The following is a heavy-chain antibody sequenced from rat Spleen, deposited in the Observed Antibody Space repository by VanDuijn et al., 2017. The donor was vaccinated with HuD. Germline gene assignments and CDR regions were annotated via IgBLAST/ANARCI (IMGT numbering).Heavy chain of an antibody. CDR3: TRDYGGSFAY. Sequence: EVQLVESGGGLVQPGRSLKLSCAASGFTFSSFAMAWVRQTPKKGLEWVATITSGGSNTFYPDSVKGRFTISRDNAKSTLYLQMDSLRSEDTATYYCTRDYGGSFAYWGQGTLVTVSS. J-gene: IGHJ3*01. D-gene: IGHD1-11*01. CDR2: ITSGGSNT. CDR1: GFTFSSFA. V-gene: IGHV5-46*01.